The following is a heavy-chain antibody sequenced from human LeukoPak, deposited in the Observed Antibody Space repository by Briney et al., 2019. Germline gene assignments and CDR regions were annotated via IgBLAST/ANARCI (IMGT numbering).Heavy chain of an antibody. CDR2: INHSGST. Sequence: PSETLSLTCAVYGGSFSGYYWSWIRQPPGKGLEWIGEINHSGSTNYNPSLKSRVTISVDTSKNHFSLKLSSVTAADTAVYYCARVRDAYTLHYWGQGTLVTVSS. CDR3: ARVRDAYTLHY. J-gene: IGHJ4*02. V-gene: IGHV4-34*01. CDR1: GGSFSGYY. D-gene: IGHD2-2*01.